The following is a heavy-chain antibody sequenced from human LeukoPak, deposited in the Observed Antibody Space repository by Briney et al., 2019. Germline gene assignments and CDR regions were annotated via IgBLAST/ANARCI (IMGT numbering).Heavy chain of an antibody. CDR2: INPNSGGT. D-gene: IGHD1-14*01. V-gene: IGHV1-2*06. CDR3: ARDKRSTAGNWFDP. J-gene: IGHJ5*02. Sequence: GASVKVSCKASGYTFTDYYIHWVRQAPGQGLEWMGRINPNSGGTNYAQRFQGRVTVTRDTSISTAYMELSTLRSDDAAVYYCARDKRSTAGNWFDPWGQRTLVTVSS. CDR1: GYTFTDYY.